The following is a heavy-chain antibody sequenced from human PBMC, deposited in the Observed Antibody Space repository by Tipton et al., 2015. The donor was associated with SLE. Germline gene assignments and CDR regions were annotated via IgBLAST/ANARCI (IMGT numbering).Heavy chain of an antibody. V-gene: IGHV4-38-2*02. CDR3: AVGYCSSASWQREYFQH. Sequence: TLSLTCTVSGYSISSGYYWGWTRQPPGKGLEWIGSIYHSGSTFSNPSLKSRVTISVDTSKNQFSLRLSSVTAADTAVYYCAVGYCSSASWQREYFQHWGQVTLVSVSS. J-gene: IGHJ1*01. CDR2: IYHSGST. CDR1: GYSISSGYY. D-gene: IGHD2-2*01.